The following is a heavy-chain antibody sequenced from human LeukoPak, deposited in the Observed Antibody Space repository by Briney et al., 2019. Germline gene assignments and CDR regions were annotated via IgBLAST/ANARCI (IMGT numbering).Heavy chain of an antibody. CDR1: GYSINSGYY. J-gene: IGHJ5*02. D-gene: IGHD1-20*01. V-gene: IGHV4-38-2*02. CDR2: VFHSGTT. Sequence: PSETLSLTCSVSGYSINSGYYWGWIRQSPGKGLEWIGAVFHSGTTFYNPSLKSRLTLLLDTSRNHFSLNLHSVTAADTAVYYCVRDQTYNWNPGWFDLWGQGTLVTASS. CDR3: VRDQTYNWNPGWFDL.